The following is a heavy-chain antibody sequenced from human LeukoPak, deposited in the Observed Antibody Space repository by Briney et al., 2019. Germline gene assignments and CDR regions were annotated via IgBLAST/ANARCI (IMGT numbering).Heavy chain of an antibody. CDR3: ARGYGDYRTTPFDY. J-gene: IGHJ4*02. D-gene: IGHD4-17*01. CDR2: ISGSGGST. Sequence: GGSLRLSCAASGFTFSSYAMSWVRQAPGKGLEWVSAISGSGGSTYYADSVKGRFTISRDNAKNSLYLQMNSLRAEDTAVYYCARGYGDYRTTPFDYWGQGTLVTVSS. CDR1: GFTFSSYA. V-gene: IGHV3-23*01.